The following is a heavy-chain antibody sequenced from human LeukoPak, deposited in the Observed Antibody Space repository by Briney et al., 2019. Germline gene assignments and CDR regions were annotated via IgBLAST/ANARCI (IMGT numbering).Heavy chain of an antibody. CDR3: AGAPSYGSGTLVFDY. CDR2: IYYSGST. D-gene: IGHD3-10*01. Sequence: PSETLSLTCTVSGGSISSSSYYWGWIRQPPGKGLEWIGSIYYSGSTYYNPSLKSRVTISVDTSKNQFSLKLSSVTAADTAVYYCAGAPSYGSGTLVFDYWGQGTLVTVSS. J-gene: IGHJ4*02. V-gene: IGHV4-39*01. CDR1: GGSISSSSYY.